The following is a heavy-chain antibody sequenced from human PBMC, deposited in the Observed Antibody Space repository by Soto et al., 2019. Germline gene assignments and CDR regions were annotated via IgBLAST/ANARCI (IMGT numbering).Heavy chain of an antibody. CDR2: ISSSGSTI. Sequence: PGGSLRLSCAASGFTFSGYPMNWIRQAPGKGLEWVSYISSSGSTIYYADSVKGRFTISRDNAKNSLYLQMNSLRAEDTAVYYCARDPTTIFGVPPDYWGQGTLVTVSS. CDR3: ARDPTTIFGVPPDY. D-gene: IGHD3-3*01. CDR1: GFTFSGYP. J-gene: IGHJ4*02. V-gene: IGHV3-11*01.